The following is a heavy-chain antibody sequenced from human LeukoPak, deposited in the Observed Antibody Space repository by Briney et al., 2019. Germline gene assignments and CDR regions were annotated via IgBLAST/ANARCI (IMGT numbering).Heavy chain of an antibody. Sequence: PSETLSLTCTVSRDSISGYYWSWVRQPPGKGLEWIGYIYYTGSTNYNPSLKSRVTISVDTSKNQFSLTLTSVTAADTAIYYCARHVNDILTGYQDYWGQGTLVTVSS. D-gene: IGHD3-9*01. J-gene: IGHJ4*02. CDR2: IYYTGST. CDR1: RDSISGYY. V-gene: IGHV4-59*01. CDR3: ARHVNDILTGYQDY.